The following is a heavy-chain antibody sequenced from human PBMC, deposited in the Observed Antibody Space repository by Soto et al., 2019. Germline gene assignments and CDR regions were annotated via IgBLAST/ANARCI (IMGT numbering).Heavy chain of an antibody. CDR2: ISAYNGNT. J-gene: IGHJ4*02. Sequence: GYTFTSYGISWVRQAPGQWLEWMGWISAYNGNTNYAQKLQGRVTMTTDTSTSTAYMELSSLRSEDTAVYYCARGDRGQLFDYWGQGTLVIVSS. CDR3: ARGDRGQLFDY. CDR1: GYTFTSYG. V-gene: IGHV1-18*01. D-gene: IGHD1-1*01.